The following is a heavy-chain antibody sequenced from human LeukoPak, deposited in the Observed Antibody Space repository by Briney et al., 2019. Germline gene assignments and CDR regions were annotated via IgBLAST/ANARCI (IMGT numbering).Heavy chain of an antibody. V-gene: IGHV1-8*01. CDR2: MNPNSGNT. CDR3: ARHSQAAATSGGWYYYYYMDV. Sequence: ASVKVSCKASGYTFTSYDINWVRQATGQGLEWMGWMNPNSGNTGYAQKFQGRVTMTRNTSISTAYMELSSLRSEDTAVYYCARHSQAAATSGGWYYYYYMDVWGKGTTVTISS. J-gene: IGHJ6*03. CDR1: GYTFTSYD. D-gene: IGHD6-13*01.